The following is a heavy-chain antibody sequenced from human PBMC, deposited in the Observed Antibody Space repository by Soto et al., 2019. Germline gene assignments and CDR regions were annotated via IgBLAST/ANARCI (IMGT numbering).Heavy chain of an antibody. Sequence: EVPLLESGGGLVQPGGSLRLACAASGISFSSYAMSWVRQAPGKGLQWVSSITASGGGTYYADSVEGRFTISRHNSKNALYLQMNSLRAEDTAVYYSARDFSSPDVWGTGTTVTVSS. CDR2: ITASGGGT. CDR1: GISFSSYA. J-gene: IGHJ6*04. V-gene: IGHV3-23*01. CDR3: ARDFSSPDV.